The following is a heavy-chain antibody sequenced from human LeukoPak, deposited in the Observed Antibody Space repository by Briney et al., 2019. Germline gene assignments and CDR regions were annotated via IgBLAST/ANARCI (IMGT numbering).Heavy chain of an antibody. Sequence: ASVKVSCKASGGTFSSYAMSWVRQAPGQGLEWMGGIIPIFGTANYAQKFQGRVTITADKSTSTAYMELSSLRSEDTAVYYCARGYCSSASCYLGDYWGQGTLVTVSS. D-gene: IGHD2-2*01. CDR1: GGTFSSYA. V-gene: IGHV1-69*06. CDR2: IIPIFGTA. J-gene: IGHJ4*02. CDR3: ARGYCSSASCYLGDY.